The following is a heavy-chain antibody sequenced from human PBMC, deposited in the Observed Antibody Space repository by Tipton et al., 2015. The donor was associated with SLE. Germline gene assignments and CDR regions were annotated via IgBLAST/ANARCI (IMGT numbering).Heavy chain of an antibody. CDR1: GGSFSGYY. CDR3: ARDRLEPQTGYYYGMDV. Sequence: TLSLTCAVYGGSFSGYYWSWIRQPPGKGLEWIGYIYTSGSTNYNPSLKSRVTISVDTSKNQFSLKLSSVTAADTAVYYCARDRLEPQTGYYYGMDVWGQGTTVTVSS. V-gene: IGHV4-34*01. D-gene: IGHD1-1*01. J-gene: IGHJ6*02. CDR2: IYTSGST.